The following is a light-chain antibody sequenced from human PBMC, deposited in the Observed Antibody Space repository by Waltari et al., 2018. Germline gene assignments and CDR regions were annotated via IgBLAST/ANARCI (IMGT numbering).Light chain of an antibody. J-gene: IGLJ2*01. CDR1: SSAIVSYNL. Sequence: QSAMTQPASVSGSPGQSITISCSGPSSAIVSYNLLSWYQQHPGKAPKLLLYDVTERPSGVADRFSGSKSGNEASLTISGLQAEDEADYYCSSYAGTSTSVLLGGGTKLTVL. V-gene: IGLV2-23*02. CDR2: DVT. CDR3: SSYAGTSTSVL.